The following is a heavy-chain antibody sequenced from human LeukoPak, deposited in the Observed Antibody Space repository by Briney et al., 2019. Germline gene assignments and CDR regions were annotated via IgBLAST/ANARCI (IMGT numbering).Heavy chain of an antibody. CDR2: ISGSGGST. Sequence: PGGSLRLSCAASGFTFSSYAMSWVRQAPGKGLEWVSAISGSGGSTYYADSVKGRFTISRDNSKNTLYLQMNSPRAEDTAVYYCAKGTMVQGVISVFDYWGQGTLVTVSS. J-gene: IGHJ4*02. D-gene: IGHD3-10*01. CDR1: GFTFSSYA. V-gene: IGHV3-23*01. CDR3: AKGTMVQGVISVFDY.